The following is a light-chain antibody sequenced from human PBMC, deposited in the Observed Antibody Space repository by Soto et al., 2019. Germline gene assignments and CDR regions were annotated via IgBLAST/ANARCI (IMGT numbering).Light chain of an antibody. J-gene: IGKJ5*01. CDR3: QQYNSWPPIT. CDR1: QDISSY. Sequence: EIQLTQSPSFLSASVGDRFTITCRASQDISSYLGWYQQKPGEAPKLLIYGASTLQSGVPSRFSGSGSGTEFTLTISSLQSEDFVVYYCQQYNSWPPITFGQGTRLEIK. CDR2: GAS. V-gene: IGKV1-9*01.